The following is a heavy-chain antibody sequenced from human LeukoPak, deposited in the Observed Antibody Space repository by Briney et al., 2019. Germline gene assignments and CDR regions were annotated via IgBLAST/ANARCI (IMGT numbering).Heavy chain of an antibody. D-gene: IGHD5-12*01. J-gene: IGHJ4*02. Sequence: ASVKVSCKASGYTFTSYDINWVRQATGQGLEWMGWMNPNSGNTGYAQKVQGRVTMTRNTFISTAYMELSSLRSEDTAVYYCARGRETPYSGHDNDYWGQGTLVTVSS. CDR1: GYTFTSYD. CDR2: MNPNSGNT. CDR3: ARGRETPYSGHDNDY. V-gene: IGHV1-8*01.